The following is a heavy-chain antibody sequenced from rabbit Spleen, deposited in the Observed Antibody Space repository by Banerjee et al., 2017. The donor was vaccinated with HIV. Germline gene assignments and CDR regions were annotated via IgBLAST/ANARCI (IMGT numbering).Heavy chain of an antibody. CDR1: GFTLSSYY. CDR2: IDPVFGIT. V-gene: IGHV1S7*01. J-gene: IGHJ4*01. D-gene: IGHD4-1*01. Sequence: QLKESGGGLVQPGGSLKLSCKASGFTLSSYYMNWVRQAPGKGLEWIGYIDPVFGITYYANWVNGRFSISSHNAQNTLYLQLNSLTAADTATYFCARDLAGVIGWNFCLWGPGTLVTVS. CDR3: ARDLAGVIGWNFCL.